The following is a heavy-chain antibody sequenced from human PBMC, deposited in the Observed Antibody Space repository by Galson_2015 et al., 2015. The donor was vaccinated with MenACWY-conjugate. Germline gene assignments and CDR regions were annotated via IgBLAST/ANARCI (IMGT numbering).Heavy chain of an antibody. Sequence: SLRLSCAASGFTFSSVSMIWVRQAPGKGLEWVSFISSGSGTIYYADSVKGRFTISRDNAKNSLYLQMNSLSAEDTAVYYCVRCMTTSAPGYMDVWGKGTTVIVSS. CDR1: GFTFSSVS. CDR2: ISSGSGTI. CDR3: VRCMTTSAPGYMDV. V-gene: IGHV3-48*01. J-gene: IGHJ6*03. D-gene: IGHD4-11*01.